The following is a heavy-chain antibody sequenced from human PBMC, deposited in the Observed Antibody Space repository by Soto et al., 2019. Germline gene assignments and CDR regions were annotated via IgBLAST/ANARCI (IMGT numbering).Heavy chain of an antibody. CDR3: ARDLVGGSYPNSHY. V-gene: IGHV3-30-3*01. CDR1: GFTFSSYA. CDR2: ISYDGNNK. J-gene: IGHJ4*02. D-gene: IGHD3-16*02. Sequence: QVQLVESGGGVVQPGKSLRLSCAASGFTFSSYALHWVRQAPGKGLEWVAVISYDGNNKYYADSVKGRFTISRDNSKNTLYLQMNSLRAEDTAVYYCARDLVGGSYPNSHYWGQGTLVTVSS.